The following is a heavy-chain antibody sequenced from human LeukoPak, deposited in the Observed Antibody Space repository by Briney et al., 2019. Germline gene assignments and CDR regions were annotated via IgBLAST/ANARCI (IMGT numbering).Heavy chain of an antibody. CDR3: ARVIWYQQLYYIWFDP. CDR2: IYHIGST. CDR1: GYSISSGYY. Sequence: SETLSLTCTVSGYSISSGYYWGWIRQPPGKGLEWIGIIYHIGSTYYNPSLKSRVTISLDTSKKQFCLNLSSVTAADTAVYYCARVIWYQQLYYIWFDPWGQGTLVTVSS. J-gene: IGHJ5*02. V-gene: IGHV4-38-2*02. D-gene: IGHD2-2*02.